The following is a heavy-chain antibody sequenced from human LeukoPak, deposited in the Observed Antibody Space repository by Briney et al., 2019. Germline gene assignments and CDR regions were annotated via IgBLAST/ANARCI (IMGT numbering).Heavy chain of an antibody. D-gene: IGHD2/OR15-2a*01. CDR3: ARDDSTTDYYGMDV. J-gene: IGHJ6*02. CDR2: IYYSGSS. CDR1: GGSIKTYTFY. V-gene: IGHV4-39*07. Sequence: SETLSLTCTVSGGSIKTYTFYWSWIRQPPGKGLEWIGSIYYSGSSHYNPSLQSRVTISVDSSRNQFSLKLNSVTAADSAVYFCARDDSTTDYYGMDVWGQGTTVTVSS.